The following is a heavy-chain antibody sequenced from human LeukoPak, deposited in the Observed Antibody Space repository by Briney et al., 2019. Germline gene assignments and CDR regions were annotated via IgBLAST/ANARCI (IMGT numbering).Heavy chain of an antibody. CDR2: ISGSGGST. D-gene: IGHD3-22*01. CDR3: ARPSINYYDTTGYYSGIDC. J-gene: IGHJ4*02. Sequence: PPGGSLRLSCAASGFTFSSYAMSWVRQAPGKGLEWVSAISGSGGSTYYADSVKGRFTISRDNSKNTLYLQMNSLSAEDTAVYYCARPSINYYDTTGYYSGIDCWGQGTLVTVSS. CDR1: GFTFSSYA. V-gene: IGHV3-23*01.